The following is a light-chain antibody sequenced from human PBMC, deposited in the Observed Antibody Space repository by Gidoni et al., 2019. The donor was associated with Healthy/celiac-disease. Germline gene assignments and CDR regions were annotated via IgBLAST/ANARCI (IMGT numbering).Light chain of an antibody. CDR3: QQSYSTPYT. V-gene: IGKV1-39*01. Sequence: DIQVTQSPSSVSASVGDRVTITCRASQSISIYLNWYQQKPGKAPKLLLYAASSLQSGVPSRFSGSGSGTDFTITISSLQPEDFATYYCQQSYSTPYTFGQGTKLEIK. J-gene: IGKJ2*01. CDR1: QSISIY. CDR2: AAS.